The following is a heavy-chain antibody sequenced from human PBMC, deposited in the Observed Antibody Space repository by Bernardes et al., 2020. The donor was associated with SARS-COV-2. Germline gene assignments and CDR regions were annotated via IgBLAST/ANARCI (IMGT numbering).Heavy chain of an antibody. J-gene: IGHJ4*02. Sequence: GGSLRLSCAASGFTFSSYAMSWVRQSPGKGLERASAISGSGGSTYYADSVKGRFTISRDNSKNTLYLQMNSLRAEETAVYYCATFTYYYDSSGYYGGIDWGQGTLVTVSS. V-gene: IGHV3-23*01. CDR1: GFTFSSYA. CDR3: ATFTYYYDSSGYYGGID. D-gene: IGHD3-22*01. CDR2: ISGSGGST.